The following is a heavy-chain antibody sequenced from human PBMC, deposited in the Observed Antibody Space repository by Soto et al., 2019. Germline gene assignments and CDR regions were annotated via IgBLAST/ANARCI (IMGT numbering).Heavy chain of an antibody. Sequence: QVQLVQSGAEVKKPGASVKVSCKASGYTFTSYYMHWVRQAPGQGLEWMGIINPSGGSTSYAQKVQGRVTMTRDTSTSTVYMELSSLRSEDTAVYYCARDWGEHIVVVTATYFDYWGQGTLVTVSS. CDR3: ARDWGEHIVVVTATYFDY. J-gene: IGHJ4*02. V-gene: IGHV1-46*01. D-gene: IGHD2-21*02. CDR1: GYTFTSYY. CDR2: INPSGGST.